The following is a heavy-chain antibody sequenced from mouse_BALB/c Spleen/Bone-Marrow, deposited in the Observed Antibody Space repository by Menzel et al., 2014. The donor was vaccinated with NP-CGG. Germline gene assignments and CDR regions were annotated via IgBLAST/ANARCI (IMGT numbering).Heavy chain of an antibody. CDR2: ITNGGDNT. J-gene: IGHJ4*01. Sequence: EVKLQESGGGLVKPGGSLKLSCAASGFAFSRYDMSWVRQTPEKRLEWVAYITNGGDNTYYPDTVKGRSTISRDNAKNTLYLQMSSLKSEDTAMYYCVRHKNYYAMDYWGQGTSVTVSS. CDR1: GFAFSRYD. CDR3: VRHKNYYAMDY. V-gene: IGHV5-12-1*01.